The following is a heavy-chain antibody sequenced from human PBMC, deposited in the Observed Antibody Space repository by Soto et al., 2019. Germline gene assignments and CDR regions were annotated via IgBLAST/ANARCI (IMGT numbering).Heavy chain of an antibody. J-gene: IGHJ3*02. CDR3: AKGHYYGSGSYYNPGAFDI. D-gene: IGHD3-10*01. CDR1: GFTFSSYV. V-gene: IGHV3-23*01. CDR2: ISGSGGST. Sequence: EVQLLESGGGLVQPGGSLRLSCAASGFTFSSYVMSWVRQAPGKGLEWVSAISGSGGSTYYADSVKGRFTISRDNSKNTLYLQMNSLRAEDTAVYYCAKGHYYGSGSYYNPGAFDIWGQGTMVTVSS.